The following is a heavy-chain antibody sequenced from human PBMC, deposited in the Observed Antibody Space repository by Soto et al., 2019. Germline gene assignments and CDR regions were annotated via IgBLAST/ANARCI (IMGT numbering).Heavy chain of an antibody. CDR2: INSDGSRT. Sequence: EVQLVESGGGLVQPGGSLRLSCAASGFTFSSYWMHWVRQAPGKGLVWVSRINSDGSRTSHADSVKGRFTIARDNAKNTLYQQINSLSAEDTAVYYCARDLLGGFAPWGQGTLVTVSA. CDR3: ARDLLGGFAP. J-gene: IGHJ5*02. CDR1: GFTFSSYW. V-gene: IGHV3-74*01.